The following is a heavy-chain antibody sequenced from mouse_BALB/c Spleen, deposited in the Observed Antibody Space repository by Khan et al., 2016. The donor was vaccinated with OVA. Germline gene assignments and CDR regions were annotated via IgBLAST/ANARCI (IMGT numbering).Heavy chain of an antibody. Sequence: QVQLKQSGTELLKPGTSVKLSCKASGYSFTNYDINWVRQRPEQGLEWIGWIFPGNGNIQYNEKFKDKATLTIDKSSSTAYMSLSRLTYEDSGVYFCARGDSVKFDSWGQGTILTVSS. V-gene: IGHV1-75*01. D-gene: IGHD3-3*01. CDR1: GYSFTNYD. CDR2: IFPGNGNI. CDR3: ARGDSVKFDS. J-gene: IGHJ2*01.